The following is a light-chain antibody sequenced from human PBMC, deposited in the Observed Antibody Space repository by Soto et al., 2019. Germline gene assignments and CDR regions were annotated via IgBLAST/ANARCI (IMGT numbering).Light chain of an antibody. V-gene: IGKV1-9*01. CDR2: SAS. Sequence: DIQLTRSPSVLSASGLDAVSITCRASQALSNYLAWYQQKPGKAPDLLIYSASTLQSGVPSRFSGSGSETEFSLTIRALQPEDFATYYCQQLSRYPLTFGGGTKVDIK. CDR1: QALSNY. CDR3: QQLSRYPLT. J-gene: IGKJ4*01.